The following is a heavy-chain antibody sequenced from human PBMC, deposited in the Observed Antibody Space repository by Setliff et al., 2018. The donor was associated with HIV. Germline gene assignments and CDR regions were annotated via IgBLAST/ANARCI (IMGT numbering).Heavy chain of an antibody. V-gene: IGHV3-74*01. Sequence: PGGSLRLSCVASGLSLSSYSMHWVRQAPGKGPMWISHIDNDGTSTTYADSVKGRFTVSRDNAKNTVYLQMNSLRADDTGFYYCARGDGGLDSWGQGTLVTVSS. CDR2: IDNDGTST. D-gene: IGHD3-3*01. CDR3: ARGDGGLDS. CDR1: GLSLSSYS. J-gene: IGHJ4*02.